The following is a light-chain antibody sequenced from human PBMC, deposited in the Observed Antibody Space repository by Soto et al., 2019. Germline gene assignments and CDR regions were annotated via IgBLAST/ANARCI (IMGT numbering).Light chain of an antibody. J-gene: IGKJ5*01. Sequence: EIVLTQSPATLSLSPGERATISCRASQSFSSYLAWYQQKPGQAPRLLIYDAFTRAAGIPARFSGSGSGTDFTLTISSLEPEDFAVYYCQHRSNWPITFGQGTRLEIK. CDR3: QHRSNWPIT. CDR1: QSFSSY. V-gene: IGKV3-11*01. CDR2: DAF.